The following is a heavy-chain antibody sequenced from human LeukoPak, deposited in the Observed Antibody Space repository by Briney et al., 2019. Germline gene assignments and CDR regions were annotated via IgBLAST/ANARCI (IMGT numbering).Heavy chain of an antibody. Sequence: SETLSLTCAVSGGSVSGYYWSWIRQTPGKGPEWIGKISHSGSTNYNPSPKSRVTISVDTSTNQFSLNLSSVTAADTAVYYCARSANAFDIWGQGTMVTVSS. V-gene: IGHV4-34*01. CDR3: ARSANAFDI. CDR1: GGSVSGYY. J-gene: IGHJ3*02. CDR2: ISHSGST.